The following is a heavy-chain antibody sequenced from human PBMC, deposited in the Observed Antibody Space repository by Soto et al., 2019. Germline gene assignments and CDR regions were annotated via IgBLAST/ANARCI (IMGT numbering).Heavy chain of an antibody. J-gene: IGHJ4*02. V-gene: IGHV3-30-3*01. CDR3: ARDFRLRHYDSSGYYLEDY. D-gene: IGHD3-22*01. Sequence: GGSLRLSCAASGSTFSSYAMHWVRQAPGKGLEWVAVISYDGSNKYYADSVKGRFTISRDNSKSTLYLQMNSLRAEDTAVYYCARDFRLRHYDSSGYYLEDYWGQGTLVTVSS. CDR2: ISYDGSNK. CDR1: GSTFSSYA.